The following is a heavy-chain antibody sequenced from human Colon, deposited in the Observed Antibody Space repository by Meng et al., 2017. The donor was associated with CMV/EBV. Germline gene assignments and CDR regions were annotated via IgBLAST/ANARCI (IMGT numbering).Heavy chain of an antibody. CDR3: ARRYCSSTSCPFDY. CDR1: GFTFNNYD. Sequence: GESLKISCAASGFTFNNYDMHWVRQTTGKGLEWVSAIGTAGGTYYTSSVQGRFTISRDNARNSLDLQMNSLRAEDTAVYYCARRYCSSTSCPFDYWGQGTLVTVSS. D-gene: IGHD2-2*01. CDR2: IGTAGGT. V-gene: IGHV3-13*01. J-gene: IGHJ4*02.